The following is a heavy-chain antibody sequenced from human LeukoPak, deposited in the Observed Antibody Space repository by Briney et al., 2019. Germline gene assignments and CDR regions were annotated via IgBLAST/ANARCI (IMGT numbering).Heavy chain of an antibody. J-gene: IGHJ6*02. CDR3: ARDHYYDSSGYSQYHGMDV. V-gene: IGHV4-4*02. CDR2: INHSGST. D-gene: IGHD3-22*01. CDR1: GGSISSSNW. Sequence: SVTLSLTCAVSGGSISSSNWWSWVRQPPGKGLEWIGEINHSGSTNYNPSLKSRVTISVYTSKNQFSLKLSSVTAADTAVYYCARDHYYDSSGYSQYHGMDVWGQGTTVTVSS.